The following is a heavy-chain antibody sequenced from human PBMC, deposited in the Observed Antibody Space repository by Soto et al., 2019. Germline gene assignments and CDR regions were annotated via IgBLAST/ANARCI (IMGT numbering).Heavy chain of an antibody. D-gene: IGHD1-1*01. Sequence: QVRLVESGGGVVQPGRSLRLSCEASGFTFSGYAMHWVRQAPGKGLEWVAVMTYDGSEKNFADSVTGRVIISRDNPKNTLYLDMNSLRVEDTAIYDCARARGKDYYFDYWGQGTQVTVSS. CDR1: GFTFSGYA. CDR2: MTYDGSEK. CDR3: ARARGKDYYFDY. J-gene: IGHJ4*02. V-gene: IGHV3-30*03.